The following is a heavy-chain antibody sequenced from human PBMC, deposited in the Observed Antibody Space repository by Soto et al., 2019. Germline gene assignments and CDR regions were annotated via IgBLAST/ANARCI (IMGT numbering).Heavy chain of an antibody. CDR1: GGTFSSYT. V-gene: IGHV1-69*04. Sequence: AASVKVSCKASGGTFSSYTISWVRQAPGQGLEWMGRIIPILGIANYAQKFQGRVTITADKSTSTAYMELSSLRSDDTAVYYCAREGLVLVPTTVNSDYYYYAMDVWGQGTTVTVSS. CDR3: AREGLVLVPTTVNSDYYYYAMDV. CDR2: IIPILGIA. D-gene: IGHD2-2*01. J-gene: IGHJ6*02.